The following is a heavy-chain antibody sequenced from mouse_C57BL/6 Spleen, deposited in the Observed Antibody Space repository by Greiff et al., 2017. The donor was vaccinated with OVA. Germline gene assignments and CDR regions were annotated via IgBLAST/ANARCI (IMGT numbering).Heavy chain of an antibody. Sequence: QVQLKQSGAELARPGASVKLSCKASGYTFTSYGISWVKQRTGQGLEWIGEIYPRSGNTYYNEKFKGKATLTADKSSSTAYMELRSLTSEDSAVYFCARFERGDYYAMDYWGQGTSVTVSS. J-gene: IGHJ4*01. V-gene: IGHV1-81*01. CDR3: ARFERGDYYAMDY. CDR1: GYTFTSYG. CDR2: IYPRSGNT.